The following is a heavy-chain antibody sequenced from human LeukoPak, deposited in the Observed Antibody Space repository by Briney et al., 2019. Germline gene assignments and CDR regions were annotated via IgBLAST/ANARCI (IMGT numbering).Heavy chain of an antibody. D-gene: IGHD3-16*02. CDR3: AREELSSLDY. CDR2: INSSSSYI. Sequence: GSLKLSCAASGFTFSSYSMNWVRQAPGKGLEWISSINSSSSYIYYAESVKGRFTISRDNAKNSLYLQMNSLRAEDTAVYYCAREELSSLDYWGQGTLVTVSS. CDR1: GFTFSSYS. J-gene: IGHJ4*02. V-gene: IGHV3-21*01.